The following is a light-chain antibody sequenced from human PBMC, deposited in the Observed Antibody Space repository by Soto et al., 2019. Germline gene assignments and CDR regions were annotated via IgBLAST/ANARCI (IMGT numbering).Light chain of an antibody. V-gene: IGLV4-69*01. CDR2: VNSDGRH. CDR3: QTWGTGIV. CDR1: SGHSSYA. Sequence: QPVLTQSPSASASLGASVKVTCTLSSGHSSYAIAWHQQQPEKGPRYLMRVNSDGRHTKGDGIPDRFSGSSSGAERYLTISSLQSEDEADYYCQTWGTGIVFGGGTKLTVL. J-gene: IGLJ3*02.